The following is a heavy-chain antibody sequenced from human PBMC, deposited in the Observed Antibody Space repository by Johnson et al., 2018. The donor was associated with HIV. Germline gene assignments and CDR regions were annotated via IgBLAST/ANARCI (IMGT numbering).Heavy chain of an antibody. V-gene: IGHV3-33*06. CDR1: GSLFSSYA. CDR3: AKGIGDGDNRWGGLDI. D-gene: IGHD5-24*01. Sequence: QVQLVESGGGVVRPGTSLRLSCAASGSLFSSYAMHWVRQAPGKGLEWVTLIWNDGSNKYYTDSVKGRFTISRDNSKNTRYLQMNSLREEDTAVYYCAKGIGDGDNRWGGLDIWGQGTMVTVSS. CDR2: IWNDGSNK. J-gene: IGHJ3*02.